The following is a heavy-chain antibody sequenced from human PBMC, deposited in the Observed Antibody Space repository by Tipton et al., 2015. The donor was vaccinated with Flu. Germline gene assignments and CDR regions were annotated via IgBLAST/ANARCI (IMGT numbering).Heavy chain of an antibody. Sequence: QLVQSGAEVKKPGASVKVSCKASGYTFTSYCISWVRQAPGQGLEWMGWISAYNGNTNYAQKLQGRVTMTTDTSTSTAYMELRSLRSDDTAVYYCARDPKYKQWLVRFDYWGQGTLVTVSS. CDR1: GYTFTSYC. J-gene: IGHJ4*02. D-gene: IGHD6-19*01. V-gene: IGHV1-18*01. CDR3: ARDPKYKQWLVRFDY. CDR2: ISAYNGNT.